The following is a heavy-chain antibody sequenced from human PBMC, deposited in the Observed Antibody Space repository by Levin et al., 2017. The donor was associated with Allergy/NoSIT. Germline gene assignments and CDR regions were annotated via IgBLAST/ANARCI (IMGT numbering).Heavy chain of an antibody. CDR1: GFTFEIYG. D-gene: IGHD5-12*01. V-gene: IGHV3-48*04. Sequence: PGGSLRLSCSVSGFTFEIYGMNWVRQAPGKRLEWVSHIIASGSPTYYADPVRGRFTISRDHATQSLYLQMTSLSVEDTAVYYCARGLFDFWGQGARVTVSS. J-gene: IGHJ4*02. CDR3: ARGLFDF. CDR2: IIASGSPT.